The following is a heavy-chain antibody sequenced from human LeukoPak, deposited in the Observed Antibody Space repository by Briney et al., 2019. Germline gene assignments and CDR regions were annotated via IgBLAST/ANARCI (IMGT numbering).Heavy chain of an antibody. CDR1: GFTFSSYG. CDR3: AKKGPGSGSYYNGFDY. D-gene: IGHD3-10*01. J-gene: IGHJ4*02. V-gene: IGHV3-30*02. Sequence: GGSLRLSCAASGFTFSSYGMHWVRQAPGKGLKWVAFIRYDGSNKYYADSVKGRFTISRDNSKNTLYLQMNSLRAEDTAVYYCAKKGPGSGSYYNGFDYWGQGTLVTVSS. CDR2: IRYDGSNK.